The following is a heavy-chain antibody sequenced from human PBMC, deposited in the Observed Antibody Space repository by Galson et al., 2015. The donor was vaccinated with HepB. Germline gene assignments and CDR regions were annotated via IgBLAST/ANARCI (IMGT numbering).Heavy chain of an antibody. J-gene: IGHJ4*02. CDR1: GFTFSSYS. D-gene: IGHD6-6*01. Sequence: SLRLSCAASGFTFSSYSMNWVRQAPGKGLEWVSSISSSSSYIYYADSVKGRFTISRDNAKNSLYLQMNSLRAEDTAVYYCARDIILFRYSSSSMGGGFDYWGQGTLVTVSS. CDR2: ISSSSSYI. CDR3: ARDIILFRYSSSSMGGGFDY. V-gene: IGHV3-21*01.